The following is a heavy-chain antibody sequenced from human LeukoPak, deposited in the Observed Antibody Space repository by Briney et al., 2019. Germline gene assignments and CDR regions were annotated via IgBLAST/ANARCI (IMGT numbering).Heavy chain of an antibody. CDR1: GFTFSSYS. CDR3: ARGGVVPDPGDY. J-gene: IGHJ4*02. CDR2: ISSSSSYI. V-gene: IGHV3-21*01. Sequence: GGSLRLSCAASGFTFSSYSMNWVRQAPGKGLEWVSSISSSSSYIYYADSVKGRFTISRDNAKNSLYLQMSSLRAEDTAVYYCARGGVVPDPGDYWGQGTLVTVSS. D-gene: IGHD2-2*01.